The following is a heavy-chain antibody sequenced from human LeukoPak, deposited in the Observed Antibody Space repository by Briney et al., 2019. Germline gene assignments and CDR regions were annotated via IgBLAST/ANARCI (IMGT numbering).Heavy chain of an antibody. CDR3: ARRLLTIENWFDP. D-gene: IGHD2-15*01. Sequence: PSETLSLTCTVSGGSISSSSYYWGWIRQPPGKGLVWIGSIYYNGSTYYNPSLKSRVTISVDTSKNQFSLKLSSVTAADTAVYYCARRLLTIENWFDPWGQGTLVTVSS. V-gene: IGHV4-39*01. CDR1: GGSISSSSYY. J-gene: IGHJ5*02. CDR2: IYYNGST.